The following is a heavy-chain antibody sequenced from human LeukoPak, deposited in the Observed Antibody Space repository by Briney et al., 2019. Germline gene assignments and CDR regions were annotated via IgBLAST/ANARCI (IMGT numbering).Heavy chain of an antibody. J-gene: IGHJ4*02. V-gene: IGHV3-23*01. CDR2: ISGSGGST. D-gene: IGHD4-23*01. CDR1: GFTFSSYA. Sequence: GSLRLSCAASGFTFSSYAMSWVRQAPGKGLEWVSAISGSGGSTYYADSVKGRFTISRDNAKNSLYVQMNSLRAEDTAVYYCARDTGGGSFDFWGQGTLVTVSS. CDR3: ARDTGGGSFDF.